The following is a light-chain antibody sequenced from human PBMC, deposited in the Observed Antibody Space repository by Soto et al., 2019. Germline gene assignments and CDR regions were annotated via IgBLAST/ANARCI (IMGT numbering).Light chain of an antibody. J-gene: IGKJ1*01. CDR1: QSVRSN. CDR3: HQYGSSPGT. V-gene: IGKV3-20*01. Sequence: EIVLTQAPATLSVSPGDRATLSSRANQSVRSNLAWYQQRPGQAPRLLIYGASTRAAGVPARFSGSGSGTDFTLTISRLEAEDFAVYYCHQYGSSPGTFGQGTKVDIK. CDR2: GAS.